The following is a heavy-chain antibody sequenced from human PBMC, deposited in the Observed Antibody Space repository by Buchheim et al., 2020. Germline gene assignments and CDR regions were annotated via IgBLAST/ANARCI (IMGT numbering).Heavy chain of an antibody. D-gene: IGHD2-15*01. V-gene: IGHV1-46*01. CDR1: GYTFTSYY. CDR2: INPSGGST. CDR3: ARGDCSGGSCYHRVYYYYGMDV. Sequence: QVQLVQSGAEVKKPGASVKVSCKASGYTFTSYYMHWVRQAPGQGLEWMGIINPSGGSTSYAQKFQGRVTMTRDTSTSTVYMELSSLRSEDTAVYYCARGDCSGGSCYHRVYYYYGMDVWGQGTT. J-gene: IGHJ6*02.